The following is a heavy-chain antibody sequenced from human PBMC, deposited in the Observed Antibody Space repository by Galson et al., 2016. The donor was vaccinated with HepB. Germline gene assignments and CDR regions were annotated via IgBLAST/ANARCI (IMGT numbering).Heavy chain of an antibody. CDR1: GGSISSNNYY. J-gene: IGHJ4*02. CDR3: ARPKYYYGSGYHFDY. CDR2: VYYSGST. V-gene: IGHV4-39*06. Sequence: ETLSLTCTVSGGSISSNNYYWGWIRQPPEKGLEWIGNVYYSGSTYYNPSLNSRVTISVDMSKNQLPLKLTSVTAADTAIYYCARPKYYYGSGYHFDYWGQGTPVTVSS. D-gene: IGHD3-10*01.